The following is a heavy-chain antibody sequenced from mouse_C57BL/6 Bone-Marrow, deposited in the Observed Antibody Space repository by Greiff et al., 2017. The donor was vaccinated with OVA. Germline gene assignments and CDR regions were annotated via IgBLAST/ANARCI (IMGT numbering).Heavy chain of an antibody. D-gene: IGHD1-1*01. J-gene: IGHJ1*03. Sequence: VKVEESGGGLVKPGGSLKLSCAASGFTFSDYGMHWVRQAPEKGLEWVAYISSGSSTIYYADTVKGRFTISRDNAKNTLFLQMTSLRSEDTAMYYCARFMGYYGSSYDWYFDVWGTGTTVTVSS. CDR3: ARFMGYYGSSYDWYFDV. CDR1: GFTFSDYG. CDR2: ISSGSSTI. V-gene: IGHV5-17*01.